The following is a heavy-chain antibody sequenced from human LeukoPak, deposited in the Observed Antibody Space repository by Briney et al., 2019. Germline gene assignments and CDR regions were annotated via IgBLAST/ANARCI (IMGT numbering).Heavy chain of an antibody. CDR2: ISSSSYT. D-gene: IGHD1-1*01. V-gene: IGHV3-11*05. Sequence: GGSLRLSCAASGFTYSDYYMSWIRQAPGKGLEWVSYISSSSYTNYADSVKGRFTISRDNAKNSLYLQMNSLRAEDTAVYYCARGSTTGTPGYYYGMDVWGQGTTVTVSS. CDR1: GFTYSDYY. J-gene: IGHJ6*02. CDR3: ARGSTTGTPGYYYGMDV.